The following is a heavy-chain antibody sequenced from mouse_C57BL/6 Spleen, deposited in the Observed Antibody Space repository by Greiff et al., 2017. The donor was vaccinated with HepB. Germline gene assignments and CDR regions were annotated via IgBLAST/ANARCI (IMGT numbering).Heavy chain of an antibody. J-gene: IGHJ4*01. V-gene: IGHV5-17*01. CDR3: ARRLYEGAMDY. Sequence: EVKLVESGGGLVKPGGSLKLSCAASGFTFSDYGMHWVRQAPEKGLEWVAYISSGSSTIYYADTVKGRFTISRDNAKNTLFLQMTSLRSEDTAMYYCARRLYEGAMDYWGQGTSVTVSS. CDR2: ISSGSSTI. D-gene: IGHD2-3*01. CDR1: GFTFSDYG.